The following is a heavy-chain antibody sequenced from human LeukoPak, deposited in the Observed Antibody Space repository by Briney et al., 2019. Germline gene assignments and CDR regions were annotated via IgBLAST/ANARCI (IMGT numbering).Heavy chain of an antibody. CDR3: ARDFPLLSNNYFGMDV. CDR2: IYFTDST. D-gene: IGHD2/OR15-2a*01. CDR1: GYSINNGYH. V-gene: IGHV4-38-2*02. Sequence: SETLSLTCVVSGYSINNGYHWGWIRQPPGKGLGWIASIYFTDSTYYNPSLKSRVTMSVDTSKNQFSLKLTSVTAADTAIYYCARDFPLLSNNYFGMDVWGKGTTVTVSS. J-gene: IGHJ6*04.